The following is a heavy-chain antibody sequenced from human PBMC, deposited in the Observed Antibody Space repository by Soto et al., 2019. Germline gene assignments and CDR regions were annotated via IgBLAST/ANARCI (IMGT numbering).Heavy chain of an antibody. J-gene: IGHJ5*02. V-gene: IGHV1-69*13. CDR2: IIPIFGTA. Sequence: SVKVSCRASGGTLSIYAISWVRQAPGQGLEWMGGIIPIFGTANYAQKFQGRVTITADESTSTAYMELSSLRSEDTTVYYCAREKSGLELFNWLDPCGQGTLVTVSS. CDR3: AREKSGLELFNWLDP. D-gene: IGHD1-7*01. CDR1: GGTLSIYA.